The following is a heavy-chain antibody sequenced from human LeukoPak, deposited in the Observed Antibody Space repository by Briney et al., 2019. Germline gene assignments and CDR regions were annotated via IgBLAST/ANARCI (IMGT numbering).Heavy chain of an antibody. D-gene: IGHD1-7*01. CDR1: GFTFNNNA. CDR3: AKGNSLDQWTYDD. CDR2: IGGGGTDT. Sequence: PGGSLRLSCAASGFTFNNNAMAWVRQPPRKGLEWVSSIGGGGTDTHYGDSVKGRFTISRDNSKNTLYLQMNSLRAEGTAVYYCAKGNSLDQWTYDDWGQGTLVTVSS. V-gene: IGHV3-23*01. J-gene: IGHJ4*02.